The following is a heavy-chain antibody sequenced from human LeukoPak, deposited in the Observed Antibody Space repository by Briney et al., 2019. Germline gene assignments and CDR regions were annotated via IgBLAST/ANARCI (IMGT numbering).Heavy chain of an antibody. Sequence: GASVKVSCKASGYTFTGYYMHWVRQAPGQGLEWMGWINPNSGGTNYAQKFQGRVTMTRDTSISTAYMELSRLRSDDTAVYYCARAKYSGYDYSRELPRSPPEFDYWGQGTLVTVSS. V-gene: IGHV1-2*02. CDR3: ARAKYSGYDYSRELPRSPPEFDY. CDR2: INPNSGGT. CDR1: GYTFTGYY. D-gene: IGHD5-12*01. J-gene: IGHJ4*02.